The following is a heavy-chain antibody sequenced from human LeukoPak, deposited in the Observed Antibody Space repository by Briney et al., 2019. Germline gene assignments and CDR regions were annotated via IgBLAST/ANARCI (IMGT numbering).Heavy chain of an antibody. D-gene: IGHD6-13*01. J-gene: IGHJ4*02. V-gene: IGHV2-5*02. CDR1: GFSLSSSGVG. CDR2: IYWDDDK. CDR3: AHRQSYSSSWPWAY. Sequence: SGPTLVNPTQTLTLTCTFSGFSLSSSGVGVAWIRQPPGKALEWLALIYWDDDKRYSPPLQSRLTITKDTSRNQVVLTLTNMDPVDTATYYCAHRQSYSSSWPWAYWGQGTLVTVSS.